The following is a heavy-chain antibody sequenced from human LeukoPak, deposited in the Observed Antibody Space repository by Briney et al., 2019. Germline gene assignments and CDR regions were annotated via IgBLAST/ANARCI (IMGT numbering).Heavy chain of an antibody. V-gene: IGHV3-53*01. J-gene: IGHJ4*02. CDR3: AKGGSSWSEFDY. CDR1: GFTVSSNY. D-gene: IGHD6-13*01. CDR2: IYSGGST. Sequence: PGGSLRLSCAASGFTVSSNYMSWVRQAPGKGLEWVSVIYSGGSTYYADSVKGRFTISRDNSKNTLHLQMNSLRDDDTAVYYCAKGGSSWSEFDYWGQGTLVTVSS.